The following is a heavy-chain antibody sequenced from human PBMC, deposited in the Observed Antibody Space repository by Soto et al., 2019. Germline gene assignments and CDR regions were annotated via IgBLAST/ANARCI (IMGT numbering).Heavy chain of an antibody. CDR2: IYHSGST. D-gene: IGHD3-9*01. Sequence: SETLSLTCAVSGGSISSSNWWSWVRQPPGKGLEWIGEIYHSGSTNYNPSLKSRVTISVDKSKNQFSLKLSSVTAADTAVYYCARLRGYDILTGYLGFDPWGQGTLVTVSS. V-gene: IGHV4-4*02. CDR3: ARLRGYDILTGYLGFDP. CDR1: GGSISSSNW. J-gene: IGHJ5*02.